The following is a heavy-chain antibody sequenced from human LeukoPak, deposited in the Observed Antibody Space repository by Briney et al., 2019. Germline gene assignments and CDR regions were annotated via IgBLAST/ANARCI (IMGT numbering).Heavy chain of an antibody. Sequence: ASVKVSCKASGYTFTSYGISWVRQAPGQGLEWRGWITAYNGNTNDEQKLQGRVTMTRDTSTRKAYMELRSLRSDDTAVYYCARDDVGIVGATRLLQEFDYWGQGTLVTVSS. D-gene: IGHD1-26*01. CDR1: GYTFTSYG. CDR3: ARDDVGIVGATRLLQEFDY. J-gene: IGHJ4*02. CDR2: ITAYNGNT. V-gene: IGHV1-18*01.